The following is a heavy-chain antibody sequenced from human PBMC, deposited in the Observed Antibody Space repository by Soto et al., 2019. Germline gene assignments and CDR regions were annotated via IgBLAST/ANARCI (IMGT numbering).Heavy chain of an antibody. D-gene: IGHD6-6*01. J-gene: IGHJ3*02. Sequence: PSQPLSLTCAISGDSVSSSSAAWNWIRQSPSRGLEWLGRTYYRSKWYNDYAVSVKSRITINPDTSKNQFSLQLNSVTPEDTAVYYCAKNEGGSSSQADDAFDIWGQGTMVTVSS. CDR2: TYYRSKWYN. V-gene: IGHV6-1*01. CDR3: AKNEGGSSSQADDAFDI. CDR1: GDSVSSSSAA.